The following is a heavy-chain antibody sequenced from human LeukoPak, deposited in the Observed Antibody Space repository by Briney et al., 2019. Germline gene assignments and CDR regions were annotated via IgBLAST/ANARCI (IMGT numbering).Heavy chain of an antibody. J-gene: IGHJ4*02. D-gene: IGHD3-22*01. Sequence: SSETLSLTCTVSGGSISSYYWSWIRQPPGKGLEWIGYIYYSGSTNYNPSLKSRVTISVDTSKNQFSLKLSSVTAADTAVYYCASGGRYYDSSGHYYFDYWGQGTLVTVSS. CDR2: IYYSGST. V-gene: IGHV4-59*08. CDR3: ASGGRYYDSSGHYYFDY. CDR1: GGSISSYY.